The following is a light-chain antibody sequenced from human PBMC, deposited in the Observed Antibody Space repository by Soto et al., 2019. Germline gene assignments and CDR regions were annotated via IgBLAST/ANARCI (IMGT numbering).Light chain of an antibody. V-gene: IGKV3-20*01. J-gene: IGKJ3*01. CDR3: QQYGSSPGFT. CDR1: QSVSSSY. Sequence: EIVLTQSPGTLSLSPGERATLSCRASQSVSSSYLAWYQQKPGQAPKLLIYGASSRATGIPDRFSGSGSGTVFTLTISRLEPEDFAVYYCQQYGSSPGFTFGPGTKVDIK. CDR2: GAS.